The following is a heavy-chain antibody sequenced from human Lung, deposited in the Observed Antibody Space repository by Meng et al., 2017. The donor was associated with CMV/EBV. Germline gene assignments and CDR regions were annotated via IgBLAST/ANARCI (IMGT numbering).Heavy chain of an antibody. CDR3: AKVIGGGWYRVNVIANQGFDY. CDR1: YA. CDR2: ISGSGGGT. Sequence: YAMSWVRQAPGKGLEWVSGISGSGGGTYYADSVKGRFTISRDNSKNTLYLQMNSLRVEDTAVYYCAKVIGGGWYRVNVIANQGFDYWGQGTLVTVSS. V-gene: IGHV3-23*01. J-gene: IGHJ4*02. D-gene: IGHD6-19*01.